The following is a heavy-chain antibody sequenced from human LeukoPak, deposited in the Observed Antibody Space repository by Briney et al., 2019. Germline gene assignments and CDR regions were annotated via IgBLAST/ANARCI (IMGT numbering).Heavy chain of an antibody. V-gene: IGHV4-59*01. CDR2: IYYSGST. CDR1: GRSFSGYY. CDR3: ARGFPIVGATH. Sequence: SETLSLTCAVYGRSFSGYYWSWIRQPPGKGLEWIGYIYYSGSTNYNPSLKSRVTISVDTSKNQFSLKLSSVTAADTAVYYCARGFPIVGATHWGQGTLVTVSS. D-gene: IGHD1-26*01. J-gene: IGHJ4*02.